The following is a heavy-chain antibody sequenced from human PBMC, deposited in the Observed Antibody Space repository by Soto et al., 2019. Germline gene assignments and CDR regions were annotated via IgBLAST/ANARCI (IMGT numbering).Heavy chain of an antibody. D-gene: IGHD6-25*01. J-gene: IGHJ4*02. CDR3: ASSSGYYNY. CDR1: GFAFSLYD. CDR2: INTGSTSI. Sequence: GSLRLSCAASGFAFSLYDMNWVRQAPGKGLEWISHINTGSTSIYYADSVKGRFTISRDNAKNSLYLLMNSLRAEDTARYYCASSSGYYNYWGQGTQVTVSS. V-gene: IGHV3-48*01.